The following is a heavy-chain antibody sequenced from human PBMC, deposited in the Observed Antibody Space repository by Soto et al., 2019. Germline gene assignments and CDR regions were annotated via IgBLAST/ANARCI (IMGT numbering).Heavy chain of an antibody. V-gene: IGHV3-64*01. CDR2: ISSNGGST. CDR1: GFTFSRYA. Sequence: PGGSLRLSCAASGFTFSRYAMHWVRQAPGKGLEYVSAISSNGGSTYYANSVKGRFTISRDNSKNTLYLQMGSLRAEDMAVYYCAYGSGSYSSDAFDIWGQGTMVTVSS. D-gene: IGHD3-10*01. CDR3: AYGSGSYSSDAFDI. J-gene: IGHJ3*02.